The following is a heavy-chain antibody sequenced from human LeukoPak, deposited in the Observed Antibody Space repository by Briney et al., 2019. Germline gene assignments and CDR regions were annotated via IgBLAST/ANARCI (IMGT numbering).Heavy chain of an antibody. Sequence: SETLSLTCTVSGGSISSYYWSWIRQPPGKGLEWIGYIYYSGSTNYNPSLKSRVTISVDASKNQFSLELSSVTAADTAVYYCARHKTNYYDSSGYFLNSFDYWGQGTLVTVSS. D-gene: IGHD3-22*01. J-gene: IGHJ4*02. CDR2: IYYSGST. V-gene: IGHV4-59*08. CDR3: ARHKTNYYDSSGYFLNSFDY. CDR1: GGSISSYY.